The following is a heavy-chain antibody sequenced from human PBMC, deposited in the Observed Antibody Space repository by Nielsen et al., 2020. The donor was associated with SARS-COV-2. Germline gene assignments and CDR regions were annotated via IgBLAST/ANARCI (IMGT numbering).Heavy chain of an antibody. J-gene: IGHJ4*02. V-gene: IGHV3-11*04. CDR3: ARALTGYYYDSSGYSNYFDY. Sequence: WIRQPPGKGPEWVSYISASGRTIYYADSVKGRFTISRDNAKNSLYLQMNSLRAEDTAVYYCARALTGYYYDSSGYSNYFDYWGQGTLVTVSS. CDR2: ISASGRTI. D-gene: IGHD3-22*01.